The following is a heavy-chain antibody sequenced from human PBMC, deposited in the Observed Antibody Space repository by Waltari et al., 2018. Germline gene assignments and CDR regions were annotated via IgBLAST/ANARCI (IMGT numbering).Heavy chain of an antibody. CDR1: GATFSSYA. Sequence: QVQLVQSGAEVKKPGSSVKVSCKASGATFSSYAISWVRQAPGQGLEWMGRIIHIFGTANYAQKFQGRVTITADNSTSTAYMELSSMRSEDTAVYYCARGNYYYGMDVWGQGTTVTVSS. J-gene: IGHJ6*02. CDR2: IIHIFGTA. V-gene: IGHV1-69*08. CDR3: ARGNYYYGMDV.